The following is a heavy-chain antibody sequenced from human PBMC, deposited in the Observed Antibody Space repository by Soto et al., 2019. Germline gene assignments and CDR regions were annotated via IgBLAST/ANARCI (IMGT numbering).Heavy chain of an antibody. CDR3: ARGAGDNRDEACDI. CDR1: GGSISSSNW. V-gene: IGHV4-4*02. D-gene: IGHD7-27*01. Sequence: SETLSLTCAVSGGSISSSNWWSWVRHPPGKGLEWIGEIYHSGSTTYNPSLKSRVTISVDKSKNQFSLKLRSVTAADTAVYYCARGAGDNRDEACDIWGQGTMVTVSS. CDR2: IYHSGST. J-gene: IGHJ3*02.